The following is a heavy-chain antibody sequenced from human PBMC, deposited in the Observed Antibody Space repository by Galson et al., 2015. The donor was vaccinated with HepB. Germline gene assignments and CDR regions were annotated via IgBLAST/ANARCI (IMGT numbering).Heavy chain of an antibody. CDR1: GFTFSDYY. D-gene: IGHD4-17*01. J-gene: IGHJ4*02. Sequence: SLRLSCAASGFTFSDYYMSWIRQAPGKGLEWVSYISSSSSYTNYADSVKGRFTISRDNAKNSLYLQMNSLRAEDTAVYYCARVPRGYGDHLDYWGQGTLVTVSS. CDR2: ISSSSSYT. CDR3: ARVPRGYGDHLDY. V-gene: IGHV3-11*06.